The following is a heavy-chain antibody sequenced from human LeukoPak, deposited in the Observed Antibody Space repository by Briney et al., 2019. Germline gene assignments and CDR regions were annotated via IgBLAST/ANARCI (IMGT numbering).Heavy chain of an antibody. J-gene: IGHJ4*02. CDR3: ARGNYYDSSGSLDY. Sequence: PSETLSLTCTVSGGSISSYYWSWIRQPPGKGLERIGYIYYSGSTNYNPSLKSRVTISVDTSKNQFSLKLSSVTAADTAVYYCARGNYYDSSGSLDYWGQGTLVTVSS. CDR1: GGSISSYY. V-gene: IGHV4-59*01. CDR2: IYYSGST. D-gene: IGHD3-22*01.